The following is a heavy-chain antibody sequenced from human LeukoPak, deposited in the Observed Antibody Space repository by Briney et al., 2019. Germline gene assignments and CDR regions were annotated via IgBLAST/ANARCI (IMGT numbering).Heavy chain of an antibody. Sequence: SPTLSLTCTVSGGSISSGDYYWSWIRPPPGKGLEWIGYIYYSGSTYYNPSLKSRVTISVDTSKNQFSLKLSSVTAADTAVYYCARGFGYSSGWYEGDNWFDPWGQGTLVTVSS. D-gene: IGHD6-19*01. J-gene: IGHJ5*02. V-gene: IGHV4-30-4*01. CDR2: IYYSGST. CDR3: ARGFGYSSGWYEGDNWFDP. CDR1: GGSISSGDYY.